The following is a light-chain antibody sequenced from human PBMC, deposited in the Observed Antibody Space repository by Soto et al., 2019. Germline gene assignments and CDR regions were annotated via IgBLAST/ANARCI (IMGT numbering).Light chain of an antibody. Sequence: QSVLTQPPSASETPGQMVTISCSGSSSNIGRNPVNWYQHLPGTAPKLLIYSNDQRPSGVPDRFSGSKSGTSASLAISGLQSDDEADYYCAVWDASLNGRVFGGGTKLTVL. CDR2: SND. V-gene: IGLV1-44*01. CDR3: AVWDASLNGRV. J-gene: IGLJ3*02. CDR1: SSNIGRNP.